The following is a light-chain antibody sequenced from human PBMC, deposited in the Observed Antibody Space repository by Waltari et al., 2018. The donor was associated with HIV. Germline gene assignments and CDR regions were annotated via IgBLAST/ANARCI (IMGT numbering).Light chain of an antibody. Sequence: QSALTQPASVSGSPGQSITISCTGTNSDIGTYNYVSWYQQQSGQSPRLLISDVNNRPSGVSNRFSGSKAGNTASLSISGLQAEDEGKYYCSSYTATKILVFGGGTDVTVL. V-gene: IGLV2-14*03. J-gene: IGLJ2*01. CDR3: SSYTATKILV. CDR2: DVN. CDR1: NSDIGTYNY.